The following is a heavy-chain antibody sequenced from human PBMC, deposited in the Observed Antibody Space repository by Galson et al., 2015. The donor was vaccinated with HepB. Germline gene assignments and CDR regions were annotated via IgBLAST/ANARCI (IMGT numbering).Heavy chain of an antibody. V-gene: IGHV3-30-3*01. J-gene: IGHJ5*02. CDR3: ARDQRAYNFWSGYFWFDP. Sequence: SLRLSCAASGFTFSSYGLYWVRQAPGKGLEWVSFISYDGRNNSYIDSVKGRFTIFRDNSKNTVYLQMNSLRTEDTAVYYCARDQRAYNFWSGYFWFDPWGQGTLVTVSS. CDR1: GFTFSSYG. CDR2: ISYDGRNN. D-gene: IGHD3-3*01.